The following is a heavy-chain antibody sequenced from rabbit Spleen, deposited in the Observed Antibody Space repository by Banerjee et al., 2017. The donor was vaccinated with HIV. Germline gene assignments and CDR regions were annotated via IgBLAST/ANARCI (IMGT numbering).Heavy chain of an antibody. V-gene: IGHV1S45*01. CDR2: INAGVNGKS. J-gene: IGHJ6*01. D-gene: IGHD8-1*01. Sequence: EQLEESGGGLVKPEGSLTLTCTASGFSLSGGYNMCWVRQAPGKGLEWIACINAGVNGKSYYASWAKGRFTITKTSSTTVTLQMTSLTVADTATYFCARDTGSSFSSYGMDLWGQGTLVTVS. CDR3: ARDTGSSFSSYGMDL. CDR1: GFSLSGGYN.